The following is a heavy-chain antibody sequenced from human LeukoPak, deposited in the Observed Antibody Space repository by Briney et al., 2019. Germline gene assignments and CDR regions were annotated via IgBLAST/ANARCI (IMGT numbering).Heavy chain of an antibody. V-gene: IGHV3-7*04. D-gene: IGHD4-11*01. Sequence: GGSLRLSCAASGFTFSNYWMNWVRQAPGKGLEWVAKINQPGTEKFYVDSVKGRFTISRDNAMHLVYLQMNSLRAEDTAVYYCARDSNDYDYWGQGTLVTVSS. CDR2: INQPGTEK. CDR3: ARDSNDYDY. CDR1: GFTFSNYW. J-gene: IGHJ4*02.